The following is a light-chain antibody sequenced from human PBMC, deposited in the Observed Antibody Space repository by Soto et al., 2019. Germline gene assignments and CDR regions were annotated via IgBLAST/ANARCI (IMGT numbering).Light chain of an antibody. V-gene: IGKV3-20*01. CDR2: GPS. CDR3: QLYGSSPKT. CDR1: QTIISNY. Sequence: EIVLTQSPGTLSLSPGERATRSCRATQTIISNYLAWYQQKPGQAPKLVIHGPSTRATGIPDRFSGSGSGTDFTLTISRVEPEDFAVYYCQLYGSSPKTFGQGTKVEV. J-gene: IGKJ1*01.